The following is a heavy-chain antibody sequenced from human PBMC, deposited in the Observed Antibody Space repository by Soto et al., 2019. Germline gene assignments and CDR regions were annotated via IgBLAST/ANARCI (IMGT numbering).Heavy chain of an antibody. Sequence: GGSLRLSCVASGFTFSSYDMHWVRQATGKGLEWVSAIGTAGDTYYPGSVKGRFTISRENAKNSLYLQMNSLRAEDTAVYYCARGNSNYIYYYGMDVWGQGTTVTVSS. V-gene: IGHV3-13*01. D-gene: IGHD4-4*01. CDR1: GFTFSSYD. CDR3: ARGNSNYIYYYGMDV. CDR2: IGTAGDT. J-gene: IGHJ6*02.